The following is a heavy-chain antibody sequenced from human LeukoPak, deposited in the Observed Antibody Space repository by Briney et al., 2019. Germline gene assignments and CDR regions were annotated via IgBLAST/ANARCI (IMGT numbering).Heavy chain of an antibody. D-gene: IGHD6-19*01. V-gene: IGHV3-21*04. CDR1: AFTFKTYS. CDR2: ITASSNYI. Sequence: GGSLRLSCAASAFTFKTYSMHWVRQAPGKGLEWVSSITASSNYIYYSNSVRGRLIISRDNAHNSQYLQMDSLRVDDTALDCCAKEGGIVVAGGRDYWGQGALVTVSS. CDR3: AKEGGIVVAGGRDY. J-gene: IGHJ4*02.